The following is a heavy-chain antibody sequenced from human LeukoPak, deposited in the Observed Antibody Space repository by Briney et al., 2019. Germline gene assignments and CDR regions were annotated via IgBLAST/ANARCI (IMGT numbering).Heavy chain of an antibody. CDR2: IYTSGST. CDR3: ARGGHTYGDYYYYYMDV. D-gene: IGHD5-18*01. V-gene: IGHV4-61*02. Sequence: PSETLSLTCTVSGGSISSPNYYWSWIRQPAGKGLEWIGRIYTSGSTTYNPSLKSRVTTSVDTSKNQVYLKLSSVTAADTAVYYCARGGHTYGDYYYYYMDVWGKGTTVTVSS. J-gene: IGHJ6*03. CDR1: GGSISSPNYY.